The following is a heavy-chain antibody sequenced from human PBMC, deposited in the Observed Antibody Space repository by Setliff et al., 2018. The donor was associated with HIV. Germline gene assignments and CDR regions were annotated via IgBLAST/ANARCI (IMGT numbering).Heavy chain of an antibody. V-gene: IGHV3-21*01. CDR1: GFTFSAYT. Sequence: PGGSLRLSCVASGFTFSAYTMNWVRQAPGKGLEWVASLSAESTFIYYADSMKGRFTISRDNAKNSLYLQMNSVRADDTAVYYCARGGRSGSLDYWGQGTLVTVSS. CDR3: ARGGRSGSLDY. J-gene: IGHJ4*02. D-gene: IGHD3-10*01. CDR2: LSAESTFI.